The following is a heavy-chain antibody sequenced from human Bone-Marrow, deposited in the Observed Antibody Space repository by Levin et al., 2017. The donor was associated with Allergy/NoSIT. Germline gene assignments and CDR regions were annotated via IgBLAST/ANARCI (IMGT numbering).Heavy chain of an antibody. CDR2: IYYTGHT. V-gene: IGHV4-31*03. Sequence: LRLSCSLSGGSVSTGGYYWTWIRQHPGKGLEWIGYIYYTGHTYYNPSLKSRVTMSLDTSKNQFSLNLTSVTAADTAVYYCARDVRDQLRWATYWYFDLWGRGTLVTVSS. D-gene: IGHD2-2*01. CDR1: GGSVSTGGYY. J-gene: IGHJ2*01. CDR3: ARDVRDQLRWATYWYFDL.